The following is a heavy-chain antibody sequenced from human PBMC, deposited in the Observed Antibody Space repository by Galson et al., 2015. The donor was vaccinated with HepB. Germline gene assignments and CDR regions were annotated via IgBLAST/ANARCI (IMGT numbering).Heavy chain of an antibody. CDR1: GFNFASYA. Sequence: SLRLSCAASGFNFASYAMSWVRQAPGKGLEWVSGISGSSGRTYYADSVKGRFTISRDNFVNMHYLQMNSLRVEDTAVYYCASVMRRGYYFDLWGRGARVTVPS. J-gene: IGHJ2*01. CDR3: ASVMRRGYYFDL. D-gene: IGHD5-18*01. V-gene: IGHV3-23*01. CDR2: ISGSSGRT.